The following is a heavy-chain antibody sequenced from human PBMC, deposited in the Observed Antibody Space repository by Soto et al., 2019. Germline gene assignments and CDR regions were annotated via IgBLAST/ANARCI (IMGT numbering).Heavy chain of an antibody. D-gene: IGHD3-16*02. J-gene: IGHJ5*01. CDR3: ASPYVWGSYRFDC. CDR2: IYYSGST. V-gene: IGHV4-39*01. CDR1: GGSVSSSSYY. Sequence: SETLSLTCTVSGGSVSSSSYYWGWIRQPPGKGLEWIGNIYYSGSTYYNPSLESRVTISVDTSKNQFSLKLRSVTAADTAIYYCASPYVWGSYRFDCWGQGTLVAVSS.